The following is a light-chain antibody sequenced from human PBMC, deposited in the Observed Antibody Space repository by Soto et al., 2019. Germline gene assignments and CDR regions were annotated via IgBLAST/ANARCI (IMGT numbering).Light chain of an antibody. CDR1: QSIGTY. J-gene: IGKJ1*01. Sequence: EIVLTQSPATLSLSPGEGVTLSCRASQSIGTYLAWYRQKPGQAPRLLIYDTSNRAPGTPDRFSGSGSGTDFTLTISSLGPEDFAVYYCQHRLNWPWTFGQGTKVEIK. CDR3: QHRLNWPWT. CDR2: DTS. V-gene: IGKV3-11*01.